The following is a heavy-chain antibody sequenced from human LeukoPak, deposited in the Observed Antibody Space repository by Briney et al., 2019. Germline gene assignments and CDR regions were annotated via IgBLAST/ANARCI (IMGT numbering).Heavy chain of an antibody. V-gene: IGHV4-59*08. CDR1: GGSISSYY. J-gene: IGHJ3*02. D-gene: IGHD2-15*01. CDR2: IYYSGST. Sequence: SETLSLTCTVSGGSISSYYWSWIRQPPGKGLEWIGYIYYSGSTNYSPSLKSRVTISVDTSKNQFSLKLSPVTAADTAVYYCARHSIIGGTEYAFDIWGQGTMVTVSS. CDR3: ARHSIIGGTEYAFDI.